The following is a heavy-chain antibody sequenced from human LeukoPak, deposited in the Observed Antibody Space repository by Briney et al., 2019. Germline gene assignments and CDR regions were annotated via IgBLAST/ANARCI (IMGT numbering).Heavy chain of an antibody. J-gene: IGHJ5*02. Sequence: GGSLRLSCAASGFTFSSYAMSWVRQAPGKGLEWVSAISGSGGSTYYADYVKGRFTISRDNSKNTLYLQMNSLRAEDTAVYYCAKNTYYYDPPENWFDPWGQGTLVTVSS. CDR1: GFTFSSYA. CDR2: ISGSGGST. CDR3: AKNTYYYDPPENWFDP. D-gene: IGHD3-22*01. V-gene: IGHV3-23*01.